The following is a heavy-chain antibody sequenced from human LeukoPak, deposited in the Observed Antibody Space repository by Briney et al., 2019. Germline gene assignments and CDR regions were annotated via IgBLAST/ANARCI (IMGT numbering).Heavy chain of an antibody. CDR1: GFSLSTSGVG. V-gene: IGHV2-5*01. Sequence: SGPTLVKPTQTLTLTCTFSGFSLSTSGVGVGWIRQPPGKALEWLALIYWNDDKRYSPSLKSRLTITKDTSKNQVVLTMTNMDPVDTATYYCAHRHQFHSGLYYFDYWGQGTLVTVSS. CDR3: AHRHQFHSGLYYFDY. CDR2: IYWNDDK. J-gene: IGHJ4*02. D-gene: IGHD3/OR15-3a*01.